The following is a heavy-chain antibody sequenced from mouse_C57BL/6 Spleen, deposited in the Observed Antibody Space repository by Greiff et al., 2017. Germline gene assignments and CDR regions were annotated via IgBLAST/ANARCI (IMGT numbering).Heavy chain of an antibody. CDR2: ISDGGSYT. D-gene: IGHD2-3*01. CDR1: GFTFSSYA. CDR3: ARASDGYKEYFEV. Sequence: EVKLVESGGGLVKPGGSLKLSCAASGFTFSSYAMSWVRQTPEKRLEWVATISDGGSYTYYPNNVKGRFTISRDNAKNNLYLQMSHLKSEDTAMYYCARASDGYKEYFEVWGTGTTVTVSS. J-gene: IGHJ1*03. V-gene: IGHV5-4*03.